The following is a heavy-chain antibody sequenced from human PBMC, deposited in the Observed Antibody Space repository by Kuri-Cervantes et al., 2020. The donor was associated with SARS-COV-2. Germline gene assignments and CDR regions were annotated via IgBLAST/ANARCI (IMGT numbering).Heavy chain of an antibody. Sequence: LRLSCTVSGGSISSGSYYWSWIRQPAGKGLEWIGRIYTSGSTNYNPSLKSRVTISVDTSKNQFSLKLSSVTAADTAVYYCARNGLGTNYFDYWGQGTLVTVSS. CDR2: IYTSGST. CDR1: GGSISSGSYY. J-gene: IGHJ4*02. D-gene: IGHD3/OR15-3a*01. V-gene: IGHV4-61*02. CDR3: ARNGLGTNYFDY.